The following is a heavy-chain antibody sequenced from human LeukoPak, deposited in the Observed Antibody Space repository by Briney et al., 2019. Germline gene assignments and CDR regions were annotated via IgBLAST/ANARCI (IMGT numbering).Heavy chain of an antibody. Sequence: PGRSLRLSCAASGFTFDDYAMHWVRQAPGKGLEWVSGIGWNSGGIVYADPVKGRFTISRDNAKKSLYLQMNSLGAEDTALYYCVKVTAAGFVDHWGQGTLVTVSS. CDR2: IGWNSGGI. CDR1: GFTFDDYA. V-gene: IGHV3-9*01. D-gene: IGHD6-13*01. J-gene: IGHJ4*02. CDR3: VKVTAAGFVDH.